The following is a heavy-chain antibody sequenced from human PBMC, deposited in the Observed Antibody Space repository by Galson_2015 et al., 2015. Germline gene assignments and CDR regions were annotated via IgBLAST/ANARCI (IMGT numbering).Heavy chain of an antibody. V-gene: IGHV5-51*01. Sequence: QSGAEVKKPGESLQITRTGSGYSFTSYWIGWVRQMPGKGLEWMGIIYPGDSDTRYSPSFQGQVTISADKSISTAYLQWSSLKASDTAMYYCARQDDNEEGGKNWFDPWGQGTLVTVSS. CDR3: ARQDDNEEGGKNWFDP. CDR1: GYSFTSYW. D-gene: IGHD3-16*01. CDR2: IYPGDSDT. J-gene: IGHJ5*02.